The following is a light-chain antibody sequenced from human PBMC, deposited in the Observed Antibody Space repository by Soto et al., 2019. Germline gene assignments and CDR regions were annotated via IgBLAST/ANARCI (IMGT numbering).Light chain of an antibody. J-gene: IGKJ1*01. CDR1: QTVARNY. CDR2: GAS. Sequence: ESVLTQSPGTLSLSPGESATLSCRASQTVARNYLALYQQKPGQAPRLLIYGASSRATGIPDKFSGSGSGTDFTLTISRLEPEDFAVYYCLQYGDSSWTFGQGTTVEVK. V-gene: IGKV3-20*01. CDR3: LQYGDSSWT.